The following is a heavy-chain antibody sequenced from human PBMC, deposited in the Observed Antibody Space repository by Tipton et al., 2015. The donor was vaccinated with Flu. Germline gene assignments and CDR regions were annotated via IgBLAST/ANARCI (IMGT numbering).Heavy chain of an antibody. V-gene: IGHV4-61*02. J-gene: IGHJ4*02. CDR3: VRSPGYYFDY. Sequence: TLSLTCTVSGGSISSGSYYWSWIRQPAEKGLEWVGRIYTSGATDYNSSLESRVTVSADTSKNQFSLKLASVTAADTAVYYCVRSPGYYFDYWGQGTLVTVSS. CDR1: GGSISSGSYY. CDR2: IYTSGAT.